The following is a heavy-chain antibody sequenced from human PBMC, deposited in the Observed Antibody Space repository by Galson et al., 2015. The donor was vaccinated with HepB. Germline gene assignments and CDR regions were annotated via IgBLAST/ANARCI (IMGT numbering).Heavy chain of an antibody. V-gene: IGHV3-23*01. J-gene: IGHJ4*02. Sequence: SLRLSCAASGFTFGSYAMSWVRQAPGKGLEWVSAISGSGGSTYYADSVKGRFTISRDNSKNTLYLQMNSLRAEDTAVYYCAKTWIQLWDYFDYWGQGTLVTVSS. CDR3: AKTWIQLWDYFDY. D-gene: IGHD5-18*01. CDR1: GFTFGSYA. CDR2: ISGSGGST.